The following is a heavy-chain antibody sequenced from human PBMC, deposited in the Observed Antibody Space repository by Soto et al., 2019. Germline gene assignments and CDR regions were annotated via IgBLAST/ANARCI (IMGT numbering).Heavy chain of an antibody. CDR3: AKAPRGFNFFLDY. D-gene: IGHD5-12*01. Sequence: GGSLRLSCAASGFTFSNYAMSWVRLAPGKGLEWVSTISGGGGNRDYADSVKGRLTTSRDNSKNTLFLQMNSLGAEDTAVYYCAKAPRGFNFFLDYWGQGTLVTVSS. J-gene: IGHJ4*02. CDR2: ISGGGGNR. V-gene: IGHV3-23*01. CDR1: GFTFSNYA.